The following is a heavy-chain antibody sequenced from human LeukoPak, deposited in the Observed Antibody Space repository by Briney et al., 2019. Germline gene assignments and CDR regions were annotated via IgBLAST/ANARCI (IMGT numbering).Heavy chain of an antibody. CDR1: GFTFSRNT. Sequence: GGSLRLSCAASGFTFSRNTMHWVRQAPGKGLEWVAAISYDGRNEHYADSVKGRHTISRDNSKNTLYLELNGLRVEDTAVYYCTRNAYRDYSFDYWGQGTLVTVSS. CDR3: TRNAYRDYSFDY. J-gene: IGHJ4*02. V-gene: IGHV3-30*04. D-gene: IGHD4-17*01. CDR2: ISYDGRNE.